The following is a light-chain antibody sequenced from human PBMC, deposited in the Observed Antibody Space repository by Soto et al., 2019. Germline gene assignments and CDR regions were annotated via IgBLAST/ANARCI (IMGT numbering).Light chain of an antibody. CDR3: QQYNNCSPFT. V-gene: IGKV3-15*01. J-gene: IGKJ3*01. CDR2: DAS. CDR1: QSVGSK. Sequence: EIVMTQSPATLSVSPGERASISCRASQSVGSKLAWYQHKPGQAPRLLIYDASTRATGFPARFSGSGSGTAFTLTISSLQHEDFAVYYCQQYNNCSPFTFCPGTKVDIK.